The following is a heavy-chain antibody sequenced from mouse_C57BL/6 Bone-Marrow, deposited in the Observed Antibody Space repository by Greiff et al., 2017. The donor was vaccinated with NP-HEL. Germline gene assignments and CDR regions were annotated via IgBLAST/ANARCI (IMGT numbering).Heavy chain of an antibody. Sequence: QVQLQQPGTELVKPGASVKLFCKASGYTFTSYWMHWVKQRPGQGLEWIGNINPSNGGTNYNEKFKSKATLTVDKSSSTAYMQLSSLTSEDSAVYYCARSDYGSSYWAYWGQGTLVTVSA. CDR3: ARSDYGSSYWAY. V-gene: IGHV1-53*01. J-gene: IGHJ3*01. CDR1: GYTFTSYW. D-gene: IGHD1-1*01. CDR2: INPSNGGT.